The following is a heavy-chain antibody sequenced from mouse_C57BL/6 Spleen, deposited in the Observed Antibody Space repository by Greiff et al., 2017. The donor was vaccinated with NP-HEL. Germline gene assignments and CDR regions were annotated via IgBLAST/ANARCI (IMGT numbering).Heavy chain of an antibody. CDR2: IYPGDGDT. J-gene: IGHJ2*01. CDR1: GYAFSSYW. D-gene: IGHD2-12*01. V-gene: IGHV1-80*01. Sequence: VKLQESGAELVKPGASVKISCKASGYAFSSYWMNWVKQRPGKGLEWIGQIYPGDGDTNYNGKFKGKATLTADKSSSTAYMQLSSLTSEDSAVYFCARNEAYYSFFDYWGQGTTLTVSS. CDR3: ARNEAYYSFFDY.